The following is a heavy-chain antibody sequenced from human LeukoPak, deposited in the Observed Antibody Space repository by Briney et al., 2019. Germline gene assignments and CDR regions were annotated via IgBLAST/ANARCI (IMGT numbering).Heavy chain of an antibody. V-gene: IGHV3-30-3*01. CDR2: ISYDGSNK. CDR1: GFTFSSYA. CDR3: AREDDYGDYIDY. Sequence: PGRSLRLSCAASGFTFSSYAMHWVRQAPGKGLEWVAVISYDGSNKYYADSVKGRFTISRDNSKNTLYLQMNSLRAEDTAVYYCAREDDYGDYIDYWGQGTLVTVSS. J-gene: IGHJ4*02. D-gene: IGHD4-17*01.